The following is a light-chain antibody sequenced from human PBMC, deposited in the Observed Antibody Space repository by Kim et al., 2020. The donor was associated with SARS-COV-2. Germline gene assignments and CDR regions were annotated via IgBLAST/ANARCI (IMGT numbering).Light chain of an antibody. CDR3: GSYTSSSTV. CDR2: DVS. Sequence: GQSITIACTGTSRDGGGDNYDYWYQQHPGKAPILRIYDVSNGPSGVSNGFSGSKSGNPATLAISGLQAEDEDDQYCGSYTSSSTVFGGGTQLTVL. V-gene: IGLV2-14*03. J-gene: IGLJ3*02. CDR1: SRDGGGDNY.